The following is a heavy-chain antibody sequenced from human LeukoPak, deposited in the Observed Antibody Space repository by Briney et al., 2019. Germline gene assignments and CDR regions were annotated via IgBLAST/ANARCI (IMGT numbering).Heavy chain of an antibody. Sequence: ASVTVSFTASGYTFTIYAMNWVRQAPGQGLEWMGWINTNTGNPTYAQGFTGRFVFSLDTSVSTAYLQISSLKAEDTAVYYCAEEWEHDAFDIWGQGTMVTVSS. D-gene: IGHD1-26*01. J-gene: IGHJ3*02. V-gene: IGHV7-4-1*02. CDR1: GYTFTIYA. CDR3: AEEWEHDAFDI. CDR2: INTNTGNP.